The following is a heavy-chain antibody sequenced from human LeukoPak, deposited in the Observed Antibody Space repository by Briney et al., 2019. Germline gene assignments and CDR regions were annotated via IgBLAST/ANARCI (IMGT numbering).Heavy chain of an antibody. V-gene: IGHV3-7*01. CDR3: ARRVPEYYYYYMDV. Sequence: GGSLRLSCAASGFTFSSYWMSWVRQAPGKGLEWVANIKQDESEKYYVDSVKGRFTISRDNAKNSLYLQMNSLRAEDTAVYYCARRVPEYYYYYMDVWGKGTTVTVSS. CDR1: GFTFSSYW. J-gene: IGHJ6*03. D-gene: IGHD1-14*01. CDR2: IKQDESEK.